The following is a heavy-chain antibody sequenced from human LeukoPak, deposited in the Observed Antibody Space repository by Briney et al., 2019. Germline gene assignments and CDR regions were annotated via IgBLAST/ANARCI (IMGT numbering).Heavy chain of an antibody. CDR1: GGSFSGYY. CDR3: AREGSLLWFGELPY. D-gene: IGHD3-10*01. V-gene: IGHV4-34*01. CDR2: INHSGST. Sequence: SETLSLTCAVYGGSFSGYYWSWIRQPPGKGLEWIGEINHSGSTNYNPSLKSRATISVDTSKNQFSLKLSSVTAADTAVYYCAREGSLLWFGELPYWGQGTLVTVSS. J-gene: IGHJ4*02.